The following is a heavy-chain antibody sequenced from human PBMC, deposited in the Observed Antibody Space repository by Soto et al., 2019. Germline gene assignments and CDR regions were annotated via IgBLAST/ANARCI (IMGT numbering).Heavy chain of an antibody. CDR3: ARDREGSYCSGGSCYAGWFDP. Sequence: PSETLSLTCTVSGGSISSYYWSWIRQPPGKGLEWIGYIYYSGTTNYNPSLKSRVTISADRSKNQFSLKLSSVTAADTAVYYCARDREGSYCSGGSCYAGWFDPWGQGTLVTVSS. CDR2: IYYSGTT. CDR1: GGSISSYY. D-gene: IGHD2-15*01. V-gene: IGHV4-59*01. J-gene: IGHJ5*02.